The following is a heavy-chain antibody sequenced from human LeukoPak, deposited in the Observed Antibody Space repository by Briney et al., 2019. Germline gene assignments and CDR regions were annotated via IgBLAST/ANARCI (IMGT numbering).Heavy chain of an antibody. J-gene: IGHJ4*02. CDR1: GGTFSSYA. CDR2: INPNSGGT. CDR3: ARVQFRTTVTPLGY. Sequence: ASVKVSCKASGGTFSSYAISWVRQAPGQGLEWMGWINPNSGGTNYAQKFQGRVTMTRDTSISTAYMELSRLRSDDTAVYYCARVQFRTTVTPLGYWGQGTLVTVSS. D-gene: IGHD4-4*01. V-gene: IGHV1-2*02.